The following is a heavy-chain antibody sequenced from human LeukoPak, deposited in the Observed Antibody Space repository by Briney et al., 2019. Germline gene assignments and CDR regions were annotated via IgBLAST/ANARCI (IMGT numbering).Heavy chain of an antibody. D-gene: IGHD2-21*01. CDR3: ARHIPFDC. Sequence: GGSLRLSCAASGLTFSSHWMHWARQAPEKGLGWVSYISTSGGTIYYADSVKGRFTISRDNAKNSLYLQMDSLRAEDTAVYYCARHIPFDCWGQGTLVTVSS. V-gene: IGHV3-48*01. CDR2: ISTSGGTI. J-gene: IGHJ4*02. CDR1: GLTFSSHW.